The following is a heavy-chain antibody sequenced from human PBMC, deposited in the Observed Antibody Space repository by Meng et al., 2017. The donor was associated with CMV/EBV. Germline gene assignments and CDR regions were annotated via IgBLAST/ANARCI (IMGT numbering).Heavy chain of an antibody. D-gene: IGHD3-10*01. J-gene: IGHJ4*02. CDR3: ARESMVRGED. CDR1: GGSFSGYY. V-gene: IGHV4-34*01. CDR2: INHSGST. Sequence: QVQLQQWGAGLLKPSETLPLTCAVYGGSFSGYYWSWIRQPPGKGLEWIGEINHSGSTNYNPSLKSRVTISVDTSKNQFSLKLSSVTAADTAVYYCARESMVRGEDWGQGTLVTGSS.